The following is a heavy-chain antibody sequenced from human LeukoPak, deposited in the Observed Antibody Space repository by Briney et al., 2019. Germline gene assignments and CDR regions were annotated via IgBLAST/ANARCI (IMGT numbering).Heavy chain of an antibody. V-gene: IGHV3-23*01. Sequence: GGTLRLSCAASGFTFSSYGMSWVRQAPGKGLEWVSAISGSGGSTYYADSVKGRFTISRDNSKNTLYLQMNSLRAEDTAVYYCAKGKYSSSSDRYYYYYMDVWGKGTTVTVSS. CDR1: GFTFSSYG. CDR2: ISGSGGST. CDR3: AKGKYSSSSDRYYYYYMDV. J-gene: IGHJ6*03. D-gene: IGHD6-6*01.